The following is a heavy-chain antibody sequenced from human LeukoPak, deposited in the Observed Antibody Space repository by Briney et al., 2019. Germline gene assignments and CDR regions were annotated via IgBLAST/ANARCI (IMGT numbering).Heavy chain of an antibody. V-gene: IGHV4-34*01. J-gene: IGHJ5*02. CDR2: VNHSGST. D-gene: IGHD2-2*01. CDR1: GGSFSGYY. Sequence: SETLSLTCAVYGGSFSGYYWSWIRQPPGKGLEWIGEVNHSGSTNYNPSLKSRVTISVDTSKNQFSLKLSSVTAADTAVYYCARGLPVVPAAMSGSWFDPWGQGTLVTVSS. CDR3: ARGLPVVPAAMSGSWFDP.